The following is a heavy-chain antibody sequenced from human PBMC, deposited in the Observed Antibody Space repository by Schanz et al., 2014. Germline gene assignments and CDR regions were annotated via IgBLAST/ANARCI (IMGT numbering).Heavy chain of an antibody. CDR2: INPNSGGT. CDR1: GYTFTDYY. Sequence: QVQLVQSGAEVKKPGASVKVSCKASGYTFTDYYMHWVRQAPGQGLEWMGRINPNSGGTNYAQKFQGRVTITADKSTTTAYMELNSLNSDDTAVYYCATLDYADSVSWGQGTLVTVSS. D-gene: IGHD4-17*01. V-gene: IGHV1-2*06. CDR3: ATLDYADSVS. J-gene: IGHJ5*02.